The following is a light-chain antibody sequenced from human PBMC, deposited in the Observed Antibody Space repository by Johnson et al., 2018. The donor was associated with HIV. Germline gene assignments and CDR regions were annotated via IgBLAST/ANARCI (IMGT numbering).Light chain of an antibody. J-gene: IGLJ1*01. CDR2: DNN. Sequence: QSVLTQSPSVSAAPGQKVTISCSGSSSNIGNNYVSWYQQIPGTAPKLLIYDNNKRPSGIPDRFSGSKSGTSATLGVTGLQTGDEADYYCGTWDSSLSSYVCGTGTKVTVL. V-gene: IGLV1-51*01. CDR1: SSNIGNNY. CDR3: GTWDSSLSSYV.